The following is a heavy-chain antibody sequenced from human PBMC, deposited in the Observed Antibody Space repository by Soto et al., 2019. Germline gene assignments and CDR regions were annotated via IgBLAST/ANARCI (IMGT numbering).Heavy chain of an antibody. CDR1: GGSISSGGYY. V-gene: IGHV4-31*03. Sequence: QVQLQESGPGLVNPSQTLSLTCTVSGGSISSGGYYWSWIRQHPGKGLEWVGYIYYSGSTYDNPYIKSRVTISIDTYKNPFSLKLSSVTAADTAVYYCARGVTDFWSGYYPPNDSWGQGTLVTVSS. J-gene: IGHJ4*02. CDR2: IYYSGST. CDR3: ARGVTDFWSGYYPPNDS. D-gene: IGHD3-3*01.